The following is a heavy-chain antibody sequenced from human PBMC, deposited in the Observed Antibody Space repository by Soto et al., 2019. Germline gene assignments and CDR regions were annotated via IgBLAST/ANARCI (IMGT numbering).Heavy chain of an antibody. D-gene: IGHD3-10*01. V-gene: IGHV3-30-3*01. J-gene: IGHJ4*02. CDR3: AREVLWSRYFDY. CDR1: GVIFSNYV. Sequence: QVQLVESGGGVVQPGRSLRLSCAASGVIFSNYVMYWVRQAPGKGLEWVAFMSYDGTTKSYADSVKGRFTISRDNSQNTLYLQMNSLRPEDTGVYYCAREVLWSRYFDYWGQGTLVTVSS. CDR2: MSYDGTTK.